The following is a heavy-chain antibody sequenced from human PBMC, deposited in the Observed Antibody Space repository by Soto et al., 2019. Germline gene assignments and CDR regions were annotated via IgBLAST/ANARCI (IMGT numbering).Heavy chain of an antibody. J-gene: IGHJ5*02. CDR2: INPNSGGT. V-gene: IGHV1-2*02. CDR1: GYTFTSYD. CDR3: ARGSGPLRLGS. Sequence: ASVKVSCKASGYTFTSYDINWVRQAPGQGLEWMGWINPNSGGTNYAQKFQGRVTMTRDTSISTAYMKLSRLRSDDTAVYYCARGSGPLRLGSWGQGTLVTVSS. D-gene: IGHD3-3*01.